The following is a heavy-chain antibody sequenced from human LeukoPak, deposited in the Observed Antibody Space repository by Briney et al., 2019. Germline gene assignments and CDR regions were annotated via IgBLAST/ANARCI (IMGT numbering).Heavy chain of an antibody. CDR1: GFTFSSYD. CDR2: IGTAGDT. Sequence: GGSLRLSCAASGFTFSSYDMHWVRQATGKGLEWVSAIGTAGDTYYPGSVKGRFTISRENAKNSLYLQMNSLRAEDTAVYYCARDPNTYYDFWSGSHFDYWGQGTLVTVSS. CDR3: ARDPNTYYDFWSGSHFDY. J-gene: IGHJ4*02. D-gene: IGHD3-3*01. V-gene: IGHV3-13*01.